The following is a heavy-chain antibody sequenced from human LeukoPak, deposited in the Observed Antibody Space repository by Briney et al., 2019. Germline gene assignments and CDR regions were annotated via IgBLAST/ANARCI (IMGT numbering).Heavy chain of an antibody. CDR3: ASLSTNYYDSSGYGAFDI. Sequence: SETLFLTCAVYGGSFSGYYWSWIRQPPGKGLEWIGEINHSGSTNYNPSLKSRVTISVDTSKNQFSLKLSSVTAADTAVYYCASLSTNYYDSSGYGAFDIWGQGTMVTVSS. CDR1: GGSFSGYY. CDR2: INHSGST. D-gene: IGHD3-22*01. J-gene: IGHJ3*02. V-gene: IGHV4-34*01.